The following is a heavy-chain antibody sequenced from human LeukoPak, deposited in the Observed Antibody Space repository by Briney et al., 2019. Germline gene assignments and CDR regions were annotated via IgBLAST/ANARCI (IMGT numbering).Heavy chain of an antibody. V-gene: IGHV3-23*01. D-gene: IGHD2-2*01. CDR1: GFTFSNYA. J-gene: IGHJ4*02. CDR2: ISGGGGTT. CDR3: AKDLGDIVIVPATMALDY. Sequence: PGGSLRLSCVASGFTFSNYAMNWVRQAPGKGLEWVSAISGGGGTTYYADSVKGRFTISRDNSRNTLYLQMNSLRAEDTAVYYCAKDLGDIVIVPATMALDYWGQGTLVTVSS.